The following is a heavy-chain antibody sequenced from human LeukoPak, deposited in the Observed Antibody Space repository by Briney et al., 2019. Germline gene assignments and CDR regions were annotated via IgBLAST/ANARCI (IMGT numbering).Heavy chain of an antibody. D-gene: IGHD1-26*01. J-gene: IGHJ4*02. CDR1: GGSISGGTYY. V-gene: IGHV4-39*01. CDR3: ARRGGSGRAFDY. CDR2: IYYTGST. Sequence: PSQTLSLTCAVSGGSISGGTYYWGWIRQPPGKGLEWIGSIYYTGSTYDNPSLKSRVTISVDTSKDQFSLKLSSVTAADTAVYYCARRGGSGRAFDYWGQGTLVTVSS.